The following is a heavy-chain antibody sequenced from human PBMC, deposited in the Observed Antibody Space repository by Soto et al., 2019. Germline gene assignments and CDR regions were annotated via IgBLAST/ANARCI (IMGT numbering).Heavy chain of an antibody. J-gene: IGHJ6*02. CDR3: ARGDDLPYYGMDV. V-gene: IGHV1-69*13. CDR2: IIPIFGTA. Sequence: SVKVSCKASGGTFSSYAISWVRQAPGQGLEWMGGIIPIFGTANYAQKFRGRVTITADESASTAYMELSSLRSEDTAVYYCARGDDLPYYGMDVWGQGTTVTVSS. CDR1: GGTFSSYA. D-gene: IGHD1-1*01.